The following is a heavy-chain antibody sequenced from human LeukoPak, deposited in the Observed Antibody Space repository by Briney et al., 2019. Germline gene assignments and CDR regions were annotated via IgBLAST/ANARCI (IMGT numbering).Heavy chain of an antibody. CDR1: GSSFSTST. CDR3: VRIPNNAGFPNWFDP. CDR2: ISGGSDDI. V-gene: IGHV3-21*01. D-gene: IGHD2-21*01. Sequence: GESLRLSCAASGSSFSTSTMNWIRQAPGKGLEWVSSISGGSDDIHYADSVKGRFTISRDNDKNSVYLQMNSLRAEDTALYYCVRIPNNAGFPNWFDPWGQGTLVTVSS. J-gene: IGHJ5*02.